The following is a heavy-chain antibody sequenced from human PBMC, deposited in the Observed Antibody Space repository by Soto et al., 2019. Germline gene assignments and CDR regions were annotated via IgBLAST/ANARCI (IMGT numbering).Heavy chain of an antibody. V-gene: IGHV3-48*01. CDR2: ISSSSSTI. Sequence: PGGSLRLSCAASGFTFSSYSMNWVRQAPGKGLEWVSYISSSSSTIYYADSVKGRFTISRDNAKNSLYLQMNSLRAEDTAVYYCARVADYYGSGSYYYYMDVWGKGTTVTVSS. J-gene: IGHJ6*03. D-gene: IGHD3-10*01. CDR1: GFTFSSYS. CDR3: ARVADYYGSGSYYYYMDV.